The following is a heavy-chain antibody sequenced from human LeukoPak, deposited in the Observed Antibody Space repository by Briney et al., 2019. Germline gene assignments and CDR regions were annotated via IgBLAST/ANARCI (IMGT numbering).Heavy chain of an antibody. D-gene: IGHD4-17*01. J-gene: IGHJ6*02. V-gene: IGHV4-34*01. CDR3: ARIRVGTTVTAQYYYYGMDV. CDR2: VNHRGST. CDR1: GGSLRGYY. Sequence: SETLSLTCGVYGGSLRGYYWSWVPPPPGEGVEWIGEVNHRGSTHYNPSLKSRATISVDTSKNQFSLKLSSVAAADTAVYYCARIRVGTTVTAQYYYYGMDVWGQGTTVTVSS.